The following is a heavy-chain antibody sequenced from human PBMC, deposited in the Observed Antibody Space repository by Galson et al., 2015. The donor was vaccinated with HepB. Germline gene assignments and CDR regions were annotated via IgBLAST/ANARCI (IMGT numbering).Heavy chain of an antibody. CDR1: GFSLATSGVG. CDR2: IYWDDDK. D-gene: IGHD3-10*01. J-gene: IGHJ4*02. CDR3: AHTLWFGSLSPYFDF. V-gene: IGHV2-5*02. Sequence: PALVKPTQTLTLTCAFSGFSLATSGVGVGWIRQPPGKALEWLALIYWDDDKRYSPSLRSRLTITKDTSKNQVVLTLADMDPVDTATYYCAHTLWFGSLSPYFDFWGQGTLVTVSS.